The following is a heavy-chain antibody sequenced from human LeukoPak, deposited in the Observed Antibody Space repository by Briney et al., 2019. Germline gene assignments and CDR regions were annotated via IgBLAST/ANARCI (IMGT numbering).Heavy chain of an antibody. CDR2: ISGSGGST. D-gene: IGHD5-18*01. J-gene: IGHJ4*02. Sequence: GGSLRLSCAASGFTSSSYATSWVRQAPGKGLEWVSAISGSGGSTYYADPVKGRFTISRDNSKNTLYLQMNSLRAEDTAVYYCAKELDTAMGYASNYWGQGTLVTVSS. CDR3: AKELDTAMGYASNY. V-gene: IGHV3-23*01. CDR1: GFTSSSYA.